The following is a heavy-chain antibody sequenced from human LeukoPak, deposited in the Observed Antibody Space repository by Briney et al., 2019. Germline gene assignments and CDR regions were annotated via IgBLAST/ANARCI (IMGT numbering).Heavy chain of an antibody. Sequence: SETLSLTRAVYVGSFSGYYWSCMRDPPGKGRECIGEINHSGRHKYNTTLQSRITVSVDQSKQQFSSKLRSATTSHTTLYYGAGGLYYYDSSAVDYWGQGTLVTVSS. D-gene: IGHD3-22*01. V-gene: IGHV4-34*01. CDR1: VGSFSGYY. CDR3: AGGLYYYDSSAVDY. J-gene: IGHJ4*02. CDR2: INHSGRH.